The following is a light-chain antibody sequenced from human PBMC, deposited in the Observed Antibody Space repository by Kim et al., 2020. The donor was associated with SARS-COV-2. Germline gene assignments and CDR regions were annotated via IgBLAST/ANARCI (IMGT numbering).Light chain of an antibody. CDR3: QSYDRSTQV. Sequence: HSCGSISNNYVQWYQHPPGSAPPTVIYEHYQSPSGVPDRFSGSLDRSSNSASLTISGLKAEDEADYYCQSYDRSTQVFRGGTQLTVL. CDR2: EHY. CDR1: CGSISNNY. J-gene: IGLJ2*01. V-gene: IGLV6-57*03.